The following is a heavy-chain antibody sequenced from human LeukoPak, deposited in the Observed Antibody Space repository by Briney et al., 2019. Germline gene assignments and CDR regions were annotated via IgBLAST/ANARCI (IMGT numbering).Heavy chain of an antibody. D-gene: IGHD3-10*01. J-gene: IGHJ4*02. CDR3: AKEFGTMVRGVIDHFDY. Sequence: GGSQRLSCAASGFTFSSYAMSWVRQAPGKGLEWVSAISGSGGSTYYADSVKGRFTISRDNAKNTLYLQMNSLRDEDTAVYYCAKEFGTMVRGVIDHFDYWGQGTLVTVSS. V-gene: IGHV3-23*01. CDR2: ISGSGGST. CDR1: GFTFSSYA.